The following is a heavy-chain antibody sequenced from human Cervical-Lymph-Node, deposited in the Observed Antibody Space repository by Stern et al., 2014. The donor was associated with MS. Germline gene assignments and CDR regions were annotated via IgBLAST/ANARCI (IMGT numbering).Heavy chain of an antibody. Sequence: EVQLVESGGGLVKPGESLRLSCDASGFTFSHYSINWVRQAPGKGLEWISSISNNSTHTYYADSVEGRFTISRDSAKDSVSPHMVSLRAEDTAVYYCARARVGDYARSPHLDSWGQGTLVTVSS. CDR1: GFTFSHYS. V-gene: IGHV3-21*01. J-gene: IGHJ4*02. D-gene: IGHD4-17*01. CDR3: ARARVGDYARSPHLDS. CDR2: ISNNSTHT.